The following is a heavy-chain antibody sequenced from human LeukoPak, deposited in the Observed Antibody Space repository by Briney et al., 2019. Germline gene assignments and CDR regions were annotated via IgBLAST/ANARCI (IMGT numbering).Heavy chain of an antibody. Sequence: GGSLRLSCAASGFTFSSYGMNWVRQAPGKGLEWVASIRSDGGDKKYADSVKGQFTTSRDNSKSTLNLQMNSLRPEDTAVYYCAKSQVTGWYDFDYWGQGTLVIVSS. J-gene: IGHJ4*02. CDR1: GFTFSSYG. V-gene: IGHV3-30*02. CDR2: IRSDGGDK. D-gene: IGHD6-19*01. CDR3: AKSQVTGWYDFDY.